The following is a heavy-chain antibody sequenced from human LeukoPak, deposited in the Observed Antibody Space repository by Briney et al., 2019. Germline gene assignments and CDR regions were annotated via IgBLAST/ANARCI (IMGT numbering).Heavy chain of an antibody. Sequence: GGSLRLSCEVSGFTFDDYAMHWVRQAPGKGLEWISGISWNSGTRGYADSVKGRFTISRDNAKNSLYLQMNSLRAEDTALYYCAKPSGAYDSSGYYIDYWGQGTLVTVSS. CDR3: AKPSGAYDSSGYYIDY. CDR2: ISWNSGTR. J-gene: IGHJ4*02. D-gene: IGHD3-22*01. CDR1: GFTFDDYA. V-gene: IGHV3-9*01.